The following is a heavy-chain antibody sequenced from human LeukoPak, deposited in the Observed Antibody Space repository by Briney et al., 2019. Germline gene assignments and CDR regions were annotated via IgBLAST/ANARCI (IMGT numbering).Heavy chain of an antibody. D-gene: IGHD3-22*01. CDR3: AREKVVVIPYFDN. CDR2: ISGSGGST. Sequence: GGSLRLSCAASGFTFSSYAMSWVRQAPGKGLEWVSAISGSGGSTYYPASVKGRFTVSRDNSMNTLYLLMNGLRHEDTAVYYCAREKVVVIPYFDNWGQGTLVTVSS. J-gene: IGHJ4*02. V-gene: IGHV3-23*01. CDR1: GFTFSSYA.